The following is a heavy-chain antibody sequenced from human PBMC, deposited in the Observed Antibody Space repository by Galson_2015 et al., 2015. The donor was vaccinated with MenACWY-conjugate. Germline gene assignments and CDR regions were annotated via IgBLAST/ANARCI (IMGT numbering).Heavy chain of an antibody. CDR1: GFTFNQYW. Sequence: SLRLSCAASGFTFNQYWMHWVRQAPGKGLVWVSRISPDGSVTNYAYSVKGRFTLSRDNAKNTLYLQMNSLRGDDTAVYYCTRGNDGYSRFDPWGQGTLVTVSS. CDR2: ISPDGSVT. CDR3: TRGNDGYSRFDP. D-gene: IGHD5-24*01. V-gene: IGHV3-74*01. J-gene: IGHJ5*02.